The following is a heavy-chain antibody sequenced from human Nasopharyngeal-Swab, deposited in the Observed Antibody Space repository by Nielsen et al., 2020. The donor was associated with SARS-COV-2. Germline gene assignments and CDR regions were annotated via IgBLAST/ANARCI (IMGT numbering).Heavy chain of an antibody. CDR1: GGSFSGYY. J-gene: IGHJ4*02. Sequence: SETLSLTCAVYGGSFSGYYWSWIRQPPGKGLEWIGEINRSGSTNYNPSLKSRVTISVDTSKNQFSLKLSSVTAADTAVYYCARGLNGGHWGQGTLVTVSS. CDR3: ARGLNGGH. V-gene: IGHV4-34*01. D-gene: IGHD3-16*01. CDR2: INRSGST.